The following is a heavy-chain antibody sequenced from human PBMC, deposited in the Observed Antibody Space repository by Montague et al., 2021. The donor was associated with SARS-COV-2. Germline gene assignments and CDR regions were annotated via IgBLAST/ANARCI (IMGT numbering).Heavy chain of an antibody. CDR1: GFSFSGHW. D-gene: IGHD1-1*01. V-gene: IGHV3-74*01. CDR3: ARDARNWNRVDY. J-gene: IGHJ4*02. CDR2: SNYDGTDR. Sequence: SLRLSCAASGFSFSGHWMHWVRQRPGKGLEWVSRSNYDGTDRSYADFVKGRFTISRGNAKNTLYLEVNSLGAEDTAVYHCARDARNWNRVDYWGQGTLVTVS.